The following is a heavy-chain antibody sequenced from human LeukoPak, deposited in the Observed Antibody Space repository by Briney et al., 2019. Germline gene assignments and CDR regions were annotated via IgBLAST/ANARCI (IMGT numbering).Heavy chain of an antibody. Sequence: GGSPRLSCVGSGFNFNNYAMFWVRQSPGQGLEWVSGSAGGAGRTYIADSVRGRFSISRDDSFYLQMNDLRVEDTAIYYCAKGGFLESRLDSWGQGTLVTVSS. D-gene: IGHD6-25*01. CDR3: AKGGFLESRLDS. V-gene: IGHV3-23*01. CDR2: SAGGAGRT. J-gene: IGHJ4*02. CDR1: GFNFNNYA.